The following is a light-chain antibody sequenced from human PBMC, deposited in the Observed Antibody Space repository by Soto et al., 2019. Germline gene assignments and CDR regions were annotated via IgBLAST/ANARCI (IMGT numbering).Light chain of an antibody. J-gene: IGLJ2*01. CDR2: EDD. V-gene: IGLV6-57*04. CDR3: QSYDSSNPVV. CDR1: SGSIASNY. Sequence: FMLTQPHSVSESPGKTVTISCTRSSGSIASNYVQWYQQRPGSAPTTLIYEDDQRPSGVPDRFSGSIDRSSNSASLTISGLKTEYEADYYCQSYDSSNPVVFGGGTKVTVL.